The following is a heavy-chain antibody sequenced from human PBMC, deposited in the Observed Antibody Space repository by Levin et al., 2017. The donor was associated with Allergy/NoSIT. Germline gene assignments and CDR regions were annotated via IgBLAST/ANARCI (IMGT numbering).Heavy chain of an antibody. CDR1: GFTFSSYA. Sequence: GESLKISCAASGFTFSSYAMHWVRQAPGKGLEWVAVISYDGSNKYYADSVKGRFTISRDNSKNTLYLQMNSLRAEDTAVYYCARRQQLVPGYWGQGTLVTVSS. CDR3: ARRQQLVPGY. J-gene: IGHJ4*02. CDR2: ISYDGSNK. D-gene: IGHD6-13*01. V-gene: IGHV3-30*04.